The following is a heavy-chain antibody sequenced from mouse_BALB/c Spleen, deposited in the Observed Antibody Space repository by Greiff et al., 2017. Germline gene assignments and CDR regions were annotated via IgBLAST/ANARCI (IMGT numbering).Heavy chain of an antibody. V-gene: IGHV7-3*02. CDR2: IRNKANGYTT. D-gene: IGHD1-2*01. J-gene: IGHJ4*01. CDR1: GFTFTDYY. Sequence: EVKVEESGGGLVQPGGSLRLSCATSGFTFTDYYMSWVRQPPGKALEWLGFIRNKANGYTTEYSASVKGRFTISRDNSQSILYLQMNTLRAEDSATYYCARDVTTARGYYAMDYWGQGTSVTVSS. CDR3: ARDVTTARGYYAMDY.